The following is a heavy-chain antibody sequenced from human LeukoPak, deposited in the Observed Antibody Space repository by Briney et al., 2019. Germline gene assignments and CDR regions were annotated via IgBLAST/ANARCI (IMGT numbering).Heavy chain of an antibody. CDR3: ARHGYYYDSSGYPGAFDI. D-gene: IGHD3-22*01. J-gene: IGHJ3*02. CDR1: GYSISIGYY. V-gene: IGHV4-38-2*01. Sequence: SETLSLTCAVSGYSISIGYYWGWIRQPPGKGLEWIGSIYYSGSTYYNPSLKSRVTISVDTSKNQFSLKLSSVTAADTAVYYCARHGYYYDSSGYPGAFDIWGQGTMVTVSS. CDR2: IYYSGST.